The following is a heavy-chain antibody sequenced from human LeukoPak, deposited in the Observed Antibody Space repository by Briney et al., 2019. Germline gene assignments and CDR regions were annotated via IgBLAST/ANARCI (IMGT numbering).Heavy chain of an antibody. CDR1: GGSISSSSYY. CDR3: ARRGSYLSLDY. V-gene: IGHV4-39*01. CDR2: IYYSGST. J-gene: IGHJ4*02. Sequence: SETPSLTCTVSGGSISSSSYYWGWIRQPPGKGLEWIGSIYYSGSTYYNPSLKSRVTISVDTSKNQFSLKLSSVTAADTAVYYCARRGSYLSLDYWGQGTLVTVSS. D-gene: IGHD1-26*01.